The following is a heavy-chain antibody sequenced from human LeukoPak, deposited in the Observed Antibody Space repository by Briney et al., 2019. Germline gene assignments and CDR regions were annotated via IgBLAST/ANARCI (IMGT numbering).Heavy chain of an antibody. CDR1: GCTFSSYS. J-gene: IGHJ5*02. Sequence: PGGSLRLSCAASGCTFSSYSMNWVRQAPGKGLEWVSYISSSSNTIYYADSVKGRFTISRDNAKNSLYLQMDSLRAEDTAVYYCARGQHFRVYDSSDSHPSWGQGTLVTVSS. V-gene: IGHV3-48*01. CDR2: ISSSSNTI. D-gene: IGHD3-22*01. CDR3: ARGQHFRVYDSSDSHPS.